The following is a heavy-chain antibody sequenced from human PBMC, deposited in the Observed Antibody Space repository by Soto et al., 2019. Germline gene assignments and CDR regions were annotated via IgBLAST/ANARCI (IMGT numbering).Heavy chain of an antibody. CDR1: GGSITSSTFS. D-gene: IGHD2-15*01. CDR3: AGPGDCSGGTGHENWFDP. V-gene: IGHV4-39*01. J-gene: IGHJ5*02. Sequence: QLQLQESGPGLLKPSETLSLTCTVSGGSITSSTFSWGWIRQPPGKGLEWIGSIYYSGSTYCNPSLMSRVTIYVDTSKIQLSLKLKSVTAADTAVYYCAGPGDCSGGTGHENWFDPWGQGSLVTVSS. CDR2: IYYSGST.